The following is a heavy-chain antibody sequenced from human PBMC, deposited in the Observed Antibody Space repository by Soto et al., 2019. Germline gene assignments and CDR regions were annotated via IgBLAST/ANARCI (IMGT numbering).Heavy chain of an antibody. J-gene: IGHJ4*02. CDR3: ARDSQYSTDWQRFDS. CDR2: VNTYNGNP. D-gene: IGHD6-6*01. Sequence: QVQLVQSGVEVKKPGASVKVSCKASGYTFTNYAISWVRQAPGRGLEWMGWVNTYNGNPNYAQIFQGTVTMTTDTSTGTAYMELRSLTSDASAVYYWARDSQYSTDWQRFDSWGPGTRVTVSS. CDR1: GYTFTNYA. V-gene: IGHV1-18*01.